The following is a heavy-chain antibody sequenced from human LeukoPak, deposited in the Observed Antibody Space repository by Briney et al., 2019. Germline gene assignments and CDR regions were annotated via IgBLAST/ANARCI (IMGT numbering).Heavy chain of an antibody. Sequence: ASVKVSCKASGYTFTSYGINWVLQATGQGLEWMGWMSPNSGNTGYAQKFQGRVTMTRNTSISTAYMELSSLRSEDTAVYYCARCPPSGSYACVHWGQGTLVTVSS. V-gene: IGHV1-8*01. CDR2: MSPNSGNT. CDR1: GYTFTSYG. CDR3: ARCPPSGSYACVH. J-gene: IGHJ4*02. D-gene: IGHD1-26*01.